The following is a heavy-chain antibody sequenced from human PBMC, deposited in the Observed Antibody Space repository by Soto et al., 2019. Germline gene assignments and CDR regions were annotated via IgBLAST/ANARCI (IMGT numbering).Heavy chain of an antibody. CDR1: GFTFSSYA. D-gene: IGHD5-12*01. CDR3: AKASGYSGSFDY. Sequence: GGSLRLSCAASGFTFSSYAMSWVRQAPGKGLEWVSAISGSGGSTYYADSVKGRFTISRDNSKNTLYLQMNSLRAEDTAVYHCAKASGYSGSFDYWGQGTLVTVSS. J-gene: IGHJ4*02. V-gene: IGHV3-23*01. CDR2: ISGSGGST.